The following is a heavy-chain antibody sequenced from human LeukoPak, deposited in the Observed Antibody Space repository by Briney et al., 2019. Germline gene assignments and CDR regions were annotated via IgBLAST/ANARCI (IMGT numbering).Heavy chain of an antibody. CDR3: ARRRDFIDY. V-gene: IGHV3-11*01. Sequence: GGSLRLSCAASGFTLSDYYMSWIRQAPGKGLEWVSYSSSSGSTIYYADSVKGRFAISRDNAKNSLYLQMNGLRAEDTAVYYCARRRDFIDYWGQGTLVTVSS. CDR2: SSSSGSTI. J-gene: IGHJ4*02. D-gene: IGHD3/OR15-3a*01. CDR1: GFTLSDYY.